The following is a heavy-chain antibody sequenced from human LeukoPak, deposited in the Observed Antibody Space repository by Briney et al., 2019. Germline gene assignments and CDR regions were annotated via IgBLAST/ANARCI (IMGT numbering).Heavy chain of an antibody. V-gene: IGHV3-21*01. J-gene: IGHJ4*02. Sequence: GGSLRLSCAASGFTFSSYSMNWVRQAPGKGLEWVSSISSSSSYIYYADSVKGRFTISRDNAKNSLYLQMNSLRAEDTAVYYCPRELGAAGPFDYWGQGTLVTVSS. CDR1: GFTFSSYS. D-gene: IGHD6-13*01. CDR3: PRELGAAGPFDY. CDR2: ISSSSSYI.